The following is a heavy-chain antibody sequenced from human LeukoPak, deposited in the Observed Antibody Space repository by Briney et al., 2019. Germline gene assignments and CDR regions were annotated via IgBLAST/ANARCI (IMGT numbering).Heavy chain of an antibody. V-gene: IGHV3-30*18. Sequence: GGSLRLSFAASGFTFSSYGMHWVRQAPGKGLEWVAVISYDGSNKYYADSVKGRFTISRDNSKNTLYLQMNSLRAEDTAVYYCAKDQGAARLDYYYGMDVWGQGTTVTVSS. CDR1: GFTFSSYG. J-gene: IGHJ6*02. CDR3: AKDQGAARLDYYYGMDV. D-gene: IGHD6-6*01. CDR2: ISYDGSNK.